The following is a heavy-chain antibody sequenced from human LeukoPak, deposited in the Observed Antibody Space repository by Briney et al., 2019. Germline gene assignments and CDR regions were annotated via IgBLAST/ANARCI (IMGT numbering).Heavy chain of an antibody. Sequence: SETLSLTCTVSGGSISSYHWSWIRQPPEKGMECIGYIYDSGSTNYNPSLKSRVTISVDTSKNQFSLKLSSVTAADTAVYYCARVEAELLWAFDIWGQGTMVTVSS. D-gene: IGHD3-10*01. J-gene: IGHJ3*02. CDR3: ARVEAELLWAFDI. V-gene: IGHV4-59*01. CDR2: IYDSGST. CDR1: GGSISSYH.